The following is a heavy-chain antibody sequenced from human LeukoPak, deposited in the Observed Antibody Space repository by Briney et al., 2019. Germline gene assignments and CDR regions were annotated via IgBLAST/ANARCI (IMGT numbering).Heavy chain of an antibody. V-gene: IGHV1-2*02. CDR3: ARGSVTMVRGVIRVLDY. Sequence: ASVKVSCKXSGYTFTGYYMHWVRQAPGQGLEWMGWINPNSGGTNYAQKFQGRVTMTRDTSISTAYMELSRLRSDDTAVYYCARGSVTMVRGVIRVLDYWGQGTLVIVSS. J-gene: IGHJ4*02. CDR2: INPNSGGT. CDR1: GYTFTGYY. D-gene: IGHD3-10*01.